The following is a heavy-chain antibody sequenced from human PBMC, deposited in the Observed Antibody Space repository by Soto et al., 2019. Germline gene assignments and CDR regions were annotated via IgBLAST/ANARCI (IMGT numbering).Heavy chain of an antibody. CDR3: ARRLQWQLRPLDA. Sequence: QEHLMESGGGLVKPGGSLRLSCAGSGLIFSDYYITWIRRAPGQGLEWVSYINTLSSAIYYADSVKGRFTISRDNAKNSVYLQMNSLRAEDTSVYYCARRLQWQLRPLDAWGRGTLVTVSS. CDR1: GLIFSDYY. V-gene: IGHV3-11*01. D-gene: IGHD6-19*01. CDR2: INTLSSAI. J-gene: IGHJ5*02.